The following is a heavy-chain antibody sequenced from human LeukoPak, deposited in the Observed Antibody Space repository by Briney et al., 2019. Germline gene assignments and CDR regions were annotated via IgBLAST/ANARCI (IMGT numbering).Heavy chain of an antibody. CDR1: GFTFSGYA. CDR2: ISTNGGRT. J-gene: IGHJ3*02. D-gene: IGHD3-16*01. V-gene: IGHV3-64*01. Sequence: SGGSLRLSCAASGFTFSGYAMHWVRQAPGKGLEYVSTISTNGGRTYYANSVKGRFTISRDNSKNTVYLQMGSLRAEDMAVYYCARERRGDDAFDIWGQGTMVTVSS. CDR3: ARERRGDDAFDI.